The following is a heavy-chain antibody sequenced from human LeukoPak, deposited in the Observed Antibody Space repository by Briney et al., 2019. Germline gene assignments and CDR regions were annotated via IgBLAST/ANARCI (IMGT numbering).Heavy chain of an antibody. D-gene: IGHD3-22*01. CDR2: ISYDGSNK. V-gene: IGHV3-30*18. Sequence: GGSLRLSRAASGFTFSSYGMHWVRQAPGKGLEWVAVISYDGSNKYYADSVKGRFTISRDNSKNTLYLQMNSLRAEDTAVYYCAKDSYDTEYFDYWGQGTLVTVSS. CDR1: GFTFSSYG. J-gene: IGHJ4*02. CDR3: AKDSYDTEYFDY.